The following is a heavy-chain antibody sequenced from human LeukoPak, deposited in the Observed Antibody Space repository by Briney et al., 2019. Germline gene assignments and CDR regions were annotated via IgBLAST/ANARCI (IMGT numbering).Heavy chain of an antibody. V-gene: IGHV4-38-2*02. Sequence: SETLSLTCAVPGYSISSGYQWAWIRQSPGKGLEWIGSICHSGSAHYNPSLKSRVTISVETSKNQFSLKMYSVTAADTAVYYCARDPRWLTPDCTSTSCYENYFDPWGQGTLVTVSS. D-gene: IGHD2-2*01. CDR3: ARDPRWLTPDCTSTSCYENYFDP. CDR2: ICHSGSA. J-gene: IGHJ5*02. CDR1: GYSISSGYQ.